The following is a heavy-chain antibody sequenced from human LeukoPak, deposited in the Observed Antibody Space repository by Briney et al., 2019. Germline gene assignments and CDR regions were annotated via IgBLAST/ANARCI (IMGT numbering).Heavy chain of an antibody. CDR3: ARDGYYDSSGYFG. J-gene: IGHJ4*02. Sequence: GGSLRLSCAASGFTFSSYWMSWVRQAPGKGLERVANIKQDGSEKYYVDSVKGRSTISRDNAKNSLYLQMDSLRAEDTAVYYCARDGYYDSSGYFGWGQGTLVTVSS. CDR2: IKQDGSEK. CDR1: GFTFSSYW. D-gene: IGHD3-22*01. V-gene: IGHV3-7*01.